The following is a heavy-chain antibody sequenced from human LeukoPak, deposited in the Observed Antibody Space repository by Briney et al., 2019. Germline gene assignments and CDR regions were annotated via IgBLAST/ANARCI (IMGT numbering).Heavy chain of an antibody. Sequence: GGSLRLSCAASGFTFDDYAMHWVRQAPGKGLVWVSRIYSDGSRTNYADSVKGRFTISGDNAKNTQYLQMNSLRAEDTAVYYCARQKYLRGPDVEYFDYWGQGTLVTVSS. CDR3: ARQKYLRGPDVEYFDY. CDR1: GFTFDDYA. CDR2: IYSDGSRT. J-gene: IGHJ4*02. D-gene: IGHD5/OR15-5a*01. V-gene: IGHV3-74*01.